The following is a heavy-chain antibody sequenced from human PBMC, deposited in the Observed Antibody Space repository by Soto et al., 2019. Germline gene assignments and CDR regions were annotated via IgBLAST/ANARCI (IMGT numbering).Heavy chain of an antibody. J-gene: IGHJ4*02. CDR1: GGSLSTNP. D-gene: IGHD3-22*01. Sequence: ASVKVSCKASGGSLSTNPIRWVRQAPGQGLEWMGGAGSGTGPGNHAQKFQGRLTVTADKSTSTVDMELTNLSSDDTAVYYCARGESRGFYRLFDSWDQGNRGTVSS. CDR3: ARGESRGFYRLFDS. V-gene: IGHV1-69*06. CDR2: AGSGTGPG.